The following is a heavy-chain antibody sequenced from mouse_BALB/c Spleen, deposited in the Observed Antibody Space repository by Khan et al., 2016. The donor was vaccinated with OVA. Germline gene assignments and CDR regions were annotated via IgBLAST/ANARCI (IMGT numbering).Heavy chain of an antibody. CDR2: IWVGGTT. V-gene: IGHV2-9*02. D-gene: IGHD1-3*01. Sequence: VQLQESGPGLLAPSQSLSITSPFSGFSLPTYGFHWVRKPPGKGLEWLGLIWVGGTTNYNSALMSRRSISKDNTKSQVFLKMNSLQTDDTARYYCARLEDIWGQGTTLTVSS. CDR3: ARLEDI. CDR1: GFSLPTYG. J-gene: IGHJ2*01.